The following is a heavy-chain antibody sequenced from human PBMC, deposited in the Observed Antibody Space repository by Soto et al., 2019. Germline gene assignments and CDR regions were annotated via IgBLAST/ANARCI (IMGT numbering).Heavy chain of an antibody. V-gene: IGHV3-7*01. CDR2: IMPDGSES. Sequence: EVQLVESGGGLVQPGGSLRLSCVASGFTFSRHYMTWVRQAPGKGLESVAKIMPDGSESYYVDSVRGRFTFSRDNAKNSLSLQMNSLGAEDTAVYYCATEEWWRLEFWGQGTLVTVSS. J-gene: IGHJ4*02. D-gene: IGHD2-21*02. CDR3: ATEEWWRLEF. CDR1: GFTFSRHY.